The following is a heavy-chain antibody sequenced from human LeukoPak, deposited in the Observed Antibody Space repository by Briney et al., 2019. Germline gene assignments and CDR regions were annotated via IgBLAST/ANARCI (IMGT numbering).Heavy chain of an antibody. CDR3: ARGTYGHNYYYYYMDV. CDR1: GYTFTSYG. CDR2: INPNSGGT. D-gene: IGHD3-10*01. J-gene: IGHJ6*03. V-gene: IGHV1-2*02. Sequence: ASVKVSCKASGYTFTSYGISWVRQAPGQGLEWMGWINPNSGGTNYAQKFQGRVTMTRDTSISTAYMELSRLRSDDTAVYYCARGTYGHNYYYYYMDVWGKGTTVTVSS.